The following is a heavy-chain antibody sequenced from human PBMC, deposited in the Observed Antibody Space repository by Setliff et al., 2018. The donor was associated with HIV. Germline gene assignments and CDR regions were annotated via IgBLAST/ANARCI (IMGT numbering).Heavy chain of an antibody. D-gene: IGHD4-17*01. CDR1: GFTFSSSA. CDR3: AKALYGHSSAVGPDF. CDR2: VHSSGGRT. J-gene: IGHJ4*02. V-gene: IGHV3-23*01. Sequence: PGGSLRLSCAASGFTFSSSAMNWVRQAPGKGLEWVSAVHSSGGRTYYADSVRGRFTISRDNSKNTLYLQMSSLKVDDTAIYFCAKALYGHSSAVGPDFWGQGTLVTVSS.